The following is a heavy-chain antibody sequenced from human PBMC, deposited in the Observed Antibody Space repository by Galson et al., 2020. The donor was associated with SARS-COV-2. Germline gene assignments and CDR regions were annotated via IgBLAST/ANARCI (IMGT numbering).Heavy chain of an antibody. J-gene: IGHJ5*02. D-gene: IGHD6-13*01. V-gene: IGHV3-21*01. CDR2: ISSSSSYI. Sequence: GESLKISCAASGFTFSSYSMNWVRQAPGKGLEWVSSISSSSSYIYYADSVKGRFTISRDNAKNSLYLQMNSLRAEDTAVYYCARSLDYSSSWYPVLGWFDPWGQGTLVTVSS. CDR3: ARSLDYSSSWYPVLGWFDP. CDR1: GFTFSSYS.